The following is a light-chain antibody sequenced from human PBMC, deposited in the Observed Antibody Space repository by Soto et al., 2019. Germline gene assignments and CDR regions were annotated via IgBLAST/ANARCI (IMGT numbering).Light chain of an antibody. J-gene: IGLJ1*01. V-gene: IGLV2-11*01. CDR3: CSYAGSYTYV. CDR1: SSDVGGYNY. CDR2: DVS. Sequence: VLTQPRSVSASPGQSVTISCTGTSSDVGGYNYVSWFQQHPGKAPKVMIYDVSKRPSGVPDRFSGSKSGNTASLTISGLQAEDEADYYCCSYAGSYTYVFGTGTKVTVL.